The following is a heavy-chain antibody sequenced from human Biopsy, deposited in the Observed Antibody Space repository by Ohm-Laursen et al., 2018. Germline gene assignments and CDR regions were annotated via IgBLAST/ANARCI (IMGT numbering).Heavy chain of an antibody. Sequence: APVKVSCKVSGYTLTELSMHWVRQAPGKGLEWMGGFAPENGKTVYAQNFQARVSMTEDTSTDTAYMELRSLRSEDTAVYYCAADINVWNVNYWGQGTLVTVSS. J-gene: IGHJ4*02. CDR1: GYTLTELS. CDR2: FAPENGKT. CDR3: AADINVWNVNY. V-gene: IGHV1-24*01. D-gene: IGHD1-1*01.